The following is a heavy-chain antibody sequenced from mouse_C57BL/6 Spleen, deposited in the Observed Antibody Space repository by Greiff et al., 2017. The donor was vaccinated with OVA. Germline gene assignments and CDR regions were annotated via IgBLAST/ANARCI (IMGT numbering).Heavy chain of an antibody. J-gene: IGHJ3*01. CDR2: ISDGGSYT. CDR1: GFTFSSYA. CDR3: ARDGSLFAY. Sequence: EVHLVESGGGLVKPGGSLKLSCAASGFTFSSYAMSWVRQTPEKRLEWVATISDGGSYTYYPDNVKGRFTISRDNAKNNLYLQMSHLKSEDTAMYYCARDGSLFAYWGQGTLVTVSA. D-gene: IGHD6-1*01. V-gene: IGHV5-4*01.